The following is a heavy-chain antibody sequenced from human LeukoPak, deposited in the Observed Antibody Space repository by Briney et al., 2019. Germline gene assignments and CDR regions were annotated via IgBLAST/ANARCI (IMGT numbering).Heavy chain of an antibody. CDR1: GGSISSYY. CDR3: ARGNPDLREGVVFDP. J-gene: IGHJ5*02. Sequence: PSETLSLTCTVSGGSISSYYWSWIRQPAGKGLEWIGRIYTSGSTNYNPSLKSRVTMLVDTSKNQFSLKLSSVTAADTAVYYCARGNPDLREGVVFDPWGQGTLVTVSS. CDR2: IYTSGST. D-gene: IGHD2-15*01. V-gene: IGHV4-4*07.